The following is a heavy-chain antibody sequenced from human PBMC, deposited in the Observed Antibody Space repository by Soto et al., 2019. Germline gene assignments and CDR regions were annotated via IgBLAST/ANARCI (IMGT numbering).Heavy chain of an antibody. CDR2: ISGSGDST. Sequence: PGGSLRLSCAASGSTFSSYAMSWVRQAPGKGLEWVSVISGSGDSTYYADSVKGRFTISRDNSKNTLYVQMNSLRAEDTAVYYCAKVSSSWYAGFFDLWGQGTPVTVSS. V-gene: IGHV3-23*01. D-gene: IGHD6-13*01. J-gene: IGHJ4*02. CDR1: GSTFSSYA. CDR3: AKVSSSWYAGFFDL.